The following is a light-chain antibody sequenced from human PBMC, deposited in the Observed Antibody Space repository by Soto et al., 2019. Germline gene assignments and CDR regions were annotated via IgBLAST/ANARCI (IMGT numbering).Light chain of an antibody. V-gene: IGKV3-20*01. CDR2: AAS. CDR1: QSVSSTY. Sequence: EIVLTQSPGTLNLSPGERATLSCRASQSVSSTYLDWYQQQPGQAHSLLIYAASSRANGIPNRFSGGASATDFTLTISRLEPEDFAVYYCQHYIHSQCTFGQGTKVEIK. J-gene: IGKJ1*01. CDR3: QHYIHSQCT.